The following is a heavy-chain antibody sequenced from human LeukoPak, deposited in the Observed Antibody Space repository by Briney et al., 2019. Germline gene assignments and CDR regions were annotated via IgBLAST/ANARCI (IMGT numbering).Heavy chain of an antibody. CDR2: IYYSGST. CDR1: GGSISSYY. V-gene: IGHV4-59*08. D-gene: IGHD5-18*01. Sequence: KPSETLSLTCTVSGGSISSYYWSWIRQPPGKGLEWIGYIYYSGSTNYNPSLKSRVTISVDTSKNQFSLKLSSVTAADTAVYYCARAGDIAMAYPAYFDYWGQGTPVTVSS. J-gene: IGHJ4*02. CDR3: ARAGDIAMAYPAYFDY.